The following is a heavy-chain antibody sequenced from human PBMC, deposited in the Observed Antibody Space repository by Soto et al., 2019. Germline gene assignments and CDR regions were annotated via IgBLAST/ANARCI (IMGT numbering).Heavy chain of an antibody. D-gene: IGHD2-2*01. Sequence: QVQLQESGPGLAKPSETLSLTCTVSGGFVNSDTHSWSWIRQTPGKRLEWIGFIYSGGSTKNPSLRSRVTMSVDTSKNQFSLKLRSVIVADTAVYHCARFVRSCSATTCSTRADVWGQGITVTVSS. CDR2: IYSGGST. CDR1: GGFVNSDTHS. V-gene: IGHV4-61*01. J-gene: IGHJ6*02. CDR3: ARFVRSCSATTCSTRADV.